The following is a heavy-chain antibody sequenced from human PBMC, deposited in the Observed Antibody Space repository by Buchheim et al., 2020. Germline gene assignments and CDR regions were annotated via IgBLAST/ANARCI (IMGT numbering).Heavy chain of an antibody. V-gene: IGHV4-59*01. J-gene: IGHJ4*02. CDR1: GGAISSYY. D-gene: IGHD5-12*01. CDR3: ARGFSAYDLYFDY. Sequence: QVQLQESGPGLVKPSETLSLTCTVSGGAISSYYWSWIRQSPGKGLEWIGYVDHDGSSSYNASLKSRVTMSVETSKNRFSLKLTSVTAADTAVYYCARGFSAYDLYFDYWGQGT. CDR2: VDHDGSS.